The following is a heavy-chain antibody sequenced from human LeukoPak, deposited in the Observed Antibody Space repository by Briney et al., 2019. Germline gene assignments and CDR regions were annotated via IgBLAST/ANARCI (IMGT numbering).Heavy chain of an antibody. Sequence: GGSLRLSCAASGFTFSSYSMNWVRQAPGKGLVWVSRINSDGSSTSYADSVKGRFTISRDNAKNTLYLQMNSLRAEDTAVYYCARTWELLPDFDYWGQGTLVTVSS. J-gene: IGHJ4*02. CDR1: GFTFSSYS. CDR3: ARTWELLPDFDY. D-gene: IGHD1-26*01. V-gene: IGHV3-74*01. CDR2: INSDGSST.